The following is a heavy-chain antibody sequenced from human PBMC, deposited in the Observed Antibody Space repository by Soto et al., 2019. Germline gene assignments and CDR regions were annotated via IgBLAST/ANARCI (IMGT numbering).Heavy chain of an antibody. V-gene: IGHV3-23*01. CDR2: ISGSGGST. Sequence: GGSLRLSCADSGFTFSSYAMSWFRQAPGKGLEWVSAISGSGGSTYYADSVKGRFTISRDNSKNTLYLQMNSLRAEDTAVYYCASRLLWFGDSLWGQGTLVTVS. D-gene: IGHD3-10*01. J-gene: IGHJ4*02. CDR3: ASRLLWFGDSL. CDR1: GFTFSSYA.